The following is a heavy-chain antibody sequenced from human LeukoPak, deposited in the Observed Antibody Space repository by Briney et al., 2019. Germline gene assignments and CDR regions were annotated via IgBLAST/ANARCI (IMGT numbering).Heavy chain of an antibody. CDR1: GGTFSSYA. Sequence: SVKVSCKASGGTFSSYAISWVRQAPGQGLEWMGGIIPIFGTANYAQKFQGRVTITADKSTSTAYMELSSLRSEDTAVYYCARGSSQRDYYYYYYMDVWGKGTTVTVSS. V-gene: IGHV1-69*06. CDR2: IIPIFGTA. CDR3: ARGSSQRDYYYYYYMDV. D-gene: IGHD1-1*01. J-gene: IGHJ6*03.